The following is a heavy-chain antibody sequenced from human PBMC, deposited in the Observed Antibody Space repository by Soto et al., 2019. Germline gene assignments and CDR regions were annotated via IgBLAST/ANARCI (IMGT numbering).Heavy chain of an antibody. CDR3: AKDGGDIVVVPAARMAYYYYMDV. CDR1: GFTFSSYG. Sequence: PGGSLRLSCAASGFTFSSYGMHCVRQAPGKGLEWVAVISYDGSNKYYADSVKGRFTISRDNSKNTLYLQMNSLRAEDTAVYYCAKDGGDIVVVPAARMAYYYYMDVWGKGTTVTVSS. J-gene: IGHJ6*03. V-gene: IGHV3-30*18. D-gene: IGHD2-2*01. CDR2: ISYDGSNK.